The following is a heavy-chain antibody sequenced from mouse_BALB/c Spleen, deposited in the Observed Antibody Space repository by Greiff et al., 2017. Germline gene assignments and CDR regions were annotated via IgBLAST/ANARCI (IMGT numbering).Heavy chain of an antibody. J-gene: IGHJ4*01. CDR3: TRGRGLRRREAMDY. Sequence: LKQPGSELVRPGASVKLSCKASGYTFTSYWMHWVKQRPGQGLEWIGNIYPGSGSTNYDEKFKSKATLTVDTSSSTAYMQLSSLTSEDSAVYYCTRGRGLRRREAMDYWGQGTSVTVSS. D-gene: IGHD2-4*01. CDR2: IYPGSGST. V-gene: IGHV1S22*01. CDR1: GYTFTSYW.